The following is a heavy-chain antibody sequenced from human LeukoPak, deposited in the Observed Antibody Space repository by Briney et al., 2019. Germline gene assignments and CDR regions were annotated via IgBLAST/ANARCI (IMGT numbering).Heavy chain of an antibody. J-gene: IGHJ5*02. Sequence: PGGSLRLSCAASGFTFSSYAMSWVRQAPGKGLEWVSTISYSGDSTYSADSVKGRFTISRDNSKNTLYLQMNSLRAEDTAVYYCARVFIPYDSSGYNWFDPWGQGTLVTVSS. CDR2: ISYSGDST. CDR1: GFTFSSYA. V-gene: IGHV3-23*01. D-gene: IGHD3-22*01. CDR3: ARVFIPYDSSGYNWFDP.